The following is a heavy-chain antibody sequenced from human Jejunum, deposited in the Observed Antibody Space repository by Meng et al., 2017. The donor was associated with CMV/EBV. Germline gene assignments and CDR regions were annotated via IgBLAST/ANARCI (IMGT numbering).Heavy chain of an antibody. CDR3: ARDPDYSTDWYGGGDF. J-gene: IGHJ4*02. CDR2: ISRTVGLT. Sequence: FSSYSMNWVRQAPGKVLEWVSSISRTVGLTYYAGSVKGRFTISRDNGKSSVFLQMDSLRVEDTAVYYCARDPDYSTDWYGGGDFWGQGVLVTVSS. V-gene: IGHV3-21*06. CDR1: FSSYS. D-gene: IGHD4-11*01.